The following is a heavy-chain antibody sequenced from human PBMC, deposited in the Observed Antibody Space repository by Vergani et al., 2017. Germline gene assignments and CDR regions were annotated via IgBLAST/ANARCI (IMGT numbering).Heavy chain of an antibody. V-gene: IGHV3-23*01. Sequence: EVQLLESGGGLVQPGGSLRLSCAASGFTFSSYAMSWVRQAPGKGLEWVSAISGSGGSTYYADSVKGRFTISRDNSKNTLYRQMNRLGAEDTAVYYCAKEGLGAVAATDYWGQGTLVTVSS. CDR3: AKEGLGAVAATDY. D-gene: IGHD6-19*01. CDR1: GFTFSSYA. CDR2: ISGSGGST. J-gene: IGHJ4*02.